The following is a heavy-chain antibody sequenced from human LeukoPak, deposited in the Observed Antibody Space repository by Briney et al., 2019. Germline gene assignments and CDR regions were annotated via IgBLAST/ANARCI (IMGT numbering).Heavy chain of an antibody. CDR3: ARVPYGSPNPGI. V-gene: IGHV4-34*01. CDR2: INHSGST. CDR1: GGSFSGYY. J-gene: IGHJ3*02. D-gene: IGHD3-10*01. Sequence: SSETLSLTCAVYGGSFSGYYWSWIRQPPGKGLEWIGEINHSGSTNYNPSLKSRVTISVDTSKNQFSLKLSSVTAADTAVYYCARVPYGSPNPGIWGQGTKVTVSS.